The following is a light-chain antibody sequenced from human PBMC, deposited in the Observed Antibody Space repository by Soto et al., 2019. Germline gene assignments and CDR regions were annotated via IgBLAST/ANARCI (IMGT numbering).Light chain of an antibody. J-gene: IGKJ1*01. CDR1: QSVTSTY. CDR3: QQFDGSTWT. CDR2: DAS. V-gene: IGKV3-20*01. Sequence: IVLTQSPGTLSLSAGERATLSCRAGQSVTSTYLAWYQQKPGQAPRLIMYDASTRAPGVPDRFSGSVSGTDGTISISRLEPEDGSVYFCQQFDGSTWTFGQGTKVDIK.